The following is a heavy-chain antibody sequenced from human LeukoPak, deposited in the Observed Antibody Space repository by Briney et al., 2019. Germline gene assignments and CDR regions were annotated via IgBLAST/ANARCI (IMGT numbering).Heavy chain of an antibody. CDR2: IYYSGST. CDR1: GGSISSYY. J-gene: IGHJ4*02. V-gene: IGHV4-59*08. CDR3: ARLRIGSSSKFDY. Sequence: KTSETLSLTCTVSGGSISSYYWSWIRQPPGKGLEWIGYIYYSGSTNYNPSLKSRVTISVDTSKNQFSLKLSSVSAADTAVYYCARLRIGSSSKFDYWGQGTLVTVSS. D-gene: IGHD6-13*01.